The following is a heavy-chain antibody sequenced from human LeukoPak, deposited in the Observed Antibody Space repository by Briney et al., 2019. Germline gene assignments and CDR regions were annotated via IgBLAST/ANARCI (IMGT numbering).Heavy chain of an antibody. CDR1: GGSISSSSYY. J-gene: IGHJ4*02. D-gene: IGHD6-13*01. V-gene: IGHV4-39*07. Sequence: PSETLSLTCTVSGGSISSSSYYWGWIRQPPGKGLEWIGSIYYSGSTYYNPSLKSRVTISVDTSKNQFSLKLSSVTAADTAVYYCARVISGYSSSQRGFRQYYFDYWGQGTLVTVSS. CDR3: ARVISGYSSSQRGFRQYYFDY. CDR2: IYYSGST.